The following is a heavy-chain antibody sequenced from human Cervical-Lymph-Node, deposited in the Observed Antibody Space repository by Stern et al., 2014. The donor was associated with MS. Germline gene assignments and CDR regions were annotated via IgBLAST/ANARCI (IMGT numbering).Heavy chain of an antibody. J-gene: IGHJ5*02. D-gene: IGHD1-1*01. V-gene: IGHV4-4*02. CDR2: IDYSGAT. Sequence: QVQLQESGPGLVKPSGTLSLMCAVSGGSFTSSDWWSWVRPSPGKGLEWVGDIDYSGATKYNPSLRSRVPMSVVKPNNQCPLNLSSVPAADTAVYFCARLVTSTGNHNWFDPWGQGTLVTVSS. CDR3: ARLVTSTGNHNWFDP. CDR1: GGSFTSSDW.